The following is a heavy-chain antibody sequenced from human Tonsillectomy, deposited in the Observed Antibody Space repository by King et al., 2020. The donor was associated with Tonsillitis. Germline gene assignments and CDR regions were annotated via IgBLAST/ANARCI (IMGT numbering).Heavy chain of an antibody. CDR2: ISGSGGST. V-gene: IGHV3-23*04. J-gene: IGHJ4*02. Sequence: VQLVESGGGLVQPGGSLRLSCAASGFTFSNYAVSWVRQAPGKGLEWVSGISGSGGSTYYGDSVKGRFTISRDNSRSTLYLQMSSLRAEDTAVYYWAKSVSTEVPYYFDYWGQGTLVTVSS. D-gene: IGHD2-2*01. CDR3: AKSVSTEVPYYFDY. CDR1: GFTFSNYA.